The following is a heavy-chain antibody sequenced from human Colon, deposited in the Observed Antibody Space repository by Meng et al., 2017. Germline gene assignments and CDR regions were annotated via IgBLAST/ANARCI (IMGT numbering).Heavy chain of an antibody. J-gene: IGHJ5*02. CDR2: IYFSGST. Sequence: QGQLQEPGPGLVKPSETLSLTCTVSGGSITSNYWSWIRQPPGKGLEWIGNIYFSGSTNSNPSLKSRVTISVDTSRNQFSLNLRSVTAADTAVYYCAREGGYDLNWFDPWGQGTLVTVSS. CDR1: GGSITSNY. CDR3: AREGGYDLNWFDP. D-gene: IGHD5-12*01. V-gene: IGHV4-59*12.